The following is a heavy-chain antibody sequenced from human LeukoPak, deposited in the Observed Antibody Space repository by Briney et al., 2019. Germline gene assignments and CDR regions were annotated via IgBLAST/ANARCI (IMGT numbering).Heavy chain of an antibody. J-gene: IGHJ5*02. CDR3: AKVNRMVATSWFDP. CDR1: GFTFSSYA. CDR2: ISGSGSST. Sequence: PGRSLRLSCAASGFTFSSYAMSWVRQAPGKRLEWVSAISGSGSSTYYADSVKGRFTISRDNSKNTLYLQMNSLRAEDTAVYYCAKVNRMVATSWFDPWGQGTLVTVSS. D-gene: IGHD5-12*01. V-gene: IGHV3-23*01.